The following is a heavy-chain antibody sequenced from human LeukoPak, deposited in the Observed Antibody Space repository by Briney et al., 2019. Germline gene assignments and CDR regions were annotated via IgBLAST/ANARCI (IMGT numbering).Heavy chain of an antibody. J-gene: IGHJ4*02. CDR1: GFTFSDYY. CDR2: ISSSGSTI. D-gene: IGHD3-16*02. V-gene: IGHV3-11*01. Sequence: GGSLRLSCAASGFTFSDYYMSWIRQAPGKGLEWVSYISSSGSTIYYADSVKGRFTISRGNAKNSLYLQMNSLRAEDTAVYYCARGGEYYDYVWGSYRYPFDYWGQGTLVTVSS. CDR3: ARGGEYYDYVWGSYRYPFDY.